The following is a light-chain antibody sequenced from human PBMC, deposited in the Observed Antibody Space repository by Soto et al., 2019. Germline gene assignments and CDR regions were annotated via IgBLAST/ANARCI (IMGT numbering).Light chain of an antibody. V-gene: IGKV3-20*01. CDR2: GAS. CDR1: QSVSIN. J-gene: IGKJ1*01. Sequence: EIVLTHSPGTLSLSPCERAALSGRASQSVSINLAWYQQKPGQASRLLIYGASNRATGIPDRFSGSGSGTDFTLTISRLEPEDFAVYYCQQYGSSGTFGQGTKVDIK. CDR3: QQYGSSGT.